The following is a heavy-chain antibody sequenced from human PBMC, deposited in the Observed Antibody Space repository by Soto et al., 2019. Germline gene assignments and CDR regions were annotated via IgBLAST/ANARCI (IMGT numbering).Heavy chain of an antibody. CDR3: ARVDSSGWYGECDY. Sequence: GGSLRLSCAASGFTFSSYSMNWVRQAPGKGLEWVSSISSSSSYIYYADSVKGRFTISRDNAKNSLYLQMNSLRAEDTAVYYCARVDSSGWYGECDYWGQGTLVTVSS. CDR1: GFTFSSYS. J-gene: IGHJ4*02. D-gene: IGHD6-19*01. V-gene: IGHV3-21*01. CDR2: ISSSSSYI.